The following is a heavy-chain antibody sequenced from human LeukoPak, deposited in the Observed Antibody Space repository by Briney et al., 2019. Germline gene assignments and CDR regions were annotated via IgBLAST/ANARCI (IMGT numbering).Heavy chain of an antibody. CDR3: ASSGYYYRYLRDAFDI. CDR1: DVSIFRSNW. J-gene: IGHJ3*02. Sequence: SETLSLTCAVSDVSIFRSNWWSWVRQPPGKGLVWIGQISPSGSTNYNPSLKSRVTISVDTSKNQFSLKLSSVTAADTAVYYCASSGYYYRYLRDAFDIWGQGTMVTVSS. D-gene: IGHD3-22*01. CDR2: ISPSGST. V-gene: IGHV4-4*02.